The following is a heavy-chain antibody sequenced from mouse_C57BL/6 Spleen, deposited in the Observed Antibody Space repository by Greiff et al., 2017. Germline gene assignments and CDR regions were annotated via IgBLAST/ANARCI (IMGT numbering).Heavy chain of an antibody. J-gene: IGHJ1*03. Sequence: EVHLVESGGGLVKPGGSLKLSCAASGFTFSDYGMHWVRQAPEKGLEWVAYISSGSSTIYYADTVKGRFTISRDTAKNTLFLQMTSLRSEDTAMYYCARTPFYGSSYWYFDVWGTGTTGTVSS. CDR2: ISSGSSTI. V-gene: IGHV5-17*01. CDR1: GFTFSDYG. D-gene: IGHD1-1*01. CDR3: ARTPFYGSSYWYFDV.